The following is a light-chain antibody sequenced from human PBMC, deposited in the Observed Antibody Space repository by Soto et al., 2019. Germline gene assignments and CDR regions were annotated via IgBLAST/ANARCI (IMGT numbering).Light chain of an antibody. Sequence: DIQMTQSPSSLSASLGDRVTITCRASQGIGVYLAWFQQKPGNAPNLLIYAAYTLQSWVLSRFSGSGSGTDFTLTVSSLQPEDVATYYCQKYNSAPLTFGGGTRVEIE. J-gene: IGKJ4*01. CDR3: QKYNSAPLT. CDR2: AAY. CDR1: QGIGVY. V-gene: IGKV1-27*01.